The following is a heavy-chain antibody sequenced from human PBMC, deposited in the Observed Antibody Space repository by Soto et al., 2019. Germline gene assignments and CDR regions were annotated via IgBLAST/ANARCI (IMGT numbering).Heavy chain of an antibody. CDR2: ISYDGSNK. Sequence: QVQLVESGGGVVQPGRSLRLSCAASGFTFSSYAMHWVRQAPGKGLEWVAVISYDGSNKYYADSVKGRFTISRDNSKNTLYLQMNSLRAEDTAVYYCAIDTSGSSPLYAFDIWGHGTIVTVSS. CDR3: AIDTSGSSPLYAFDI. V-gene: IGHV3-30-3*01. D-gene: IGHD1-26*01. J-gene: IGHJ3*02. CDR1: GFTFSSYA.